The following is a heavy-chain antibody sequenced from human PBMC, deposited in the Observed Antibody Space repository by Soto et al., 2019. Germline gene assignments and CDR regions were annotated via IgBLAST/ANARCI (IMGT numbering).Heavy chain of an antibody. D-gene: IGHD6-13*01. J-gene: IGHJ4*02. Sequence: GASVKVSCKASGYTFSIYYMDLVRQAPGQGLEWMGIINPSGGSTSYAQKFQGRVTMTRDTSTSTVYMELSSLRSEDTAVYYCARFVAAAVGPSLDYWGQGTLVTSPQ. CDR3: ARFVAAAVGPSLDY. CDR1: GYTFSIYY. CDR2: INPSGGST. V-gene: IGHV1-46*03.